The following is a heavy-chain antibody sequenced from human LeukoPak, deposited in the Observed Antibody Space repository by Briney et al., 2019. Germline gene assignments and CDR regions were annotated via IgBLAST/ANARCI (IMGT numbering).Heavy chain of an antibody. D-gene: IGHD1-26*01. CDR3: AKLMSGSYTTTEGVIDY. CDR1: GFTFSSYG. CDR2: IWYDGSNK. Sequence: GGSLRLSCAASGFTFSSYGMHWVRQAPGKGLEWEAFIWYDGSNKYYADSVKGRFTISRDNSKNTLYLQMNSLRAEDTAVCYCAKLMSGSYTTTEGVIDYWGQGTLVTVSS. J-gene: IGHJ4*02. V-gene: IGHV3-30*02.